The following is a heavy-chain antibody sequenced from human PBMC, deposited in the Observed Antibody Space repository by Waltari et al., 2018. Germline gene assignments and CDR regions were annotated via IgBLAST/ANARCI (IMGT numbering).Heavy chain of an antibody. CDR2: IRSKTDSGTT. V-gene: IGHV3-15*01. CDR3: ATRSYSGSGSYFHFYGLDV. J-gene: IGHJ6*02. D-gene: IGHD3-10*01. CDR1: GFPFNTAW. Sequence: GGSLRLSCAASGFPFNTAWMNWVRQAPGKGLEWLGRIRSKTDSGTTDYAAPVRDRFSISRDDSTHTLYLQLDSLKTEDTAVYYCATRSYSGSGSYFHFYGLDVWGQGTTVTVSS.